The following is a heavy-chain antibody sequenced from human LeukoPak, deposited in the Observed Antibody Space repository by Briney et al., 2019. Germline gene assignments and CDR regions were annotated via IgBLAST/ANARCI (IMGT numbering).Heavy chain of an antibody. V-gene: IGHV3-30*03. J-gene: IGHJ3*02. D-gene: IGHD2-2*01. CDR1: GFTFSSYG. CDR3: ARARYCSSITCRDAFDI. CDR2: ISYDGSNK. Sequence: GGSPRLSCAASGFTFSSYGMHWVRQAPGKGLEWVAVISYDGSNKYYADSVKGRFTISRDNSKSTLYLQMNSLRAEDTAVYYCARARYCSSITCRDAFDIWGQGTMVTVSS.